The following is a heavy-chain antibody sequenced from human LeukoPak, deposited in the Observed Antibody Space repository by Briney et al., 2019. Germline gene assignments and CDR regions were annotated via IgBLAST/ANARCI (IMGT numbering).Heavy chain of an antibody. J-gene: IGHJ4*02. V-gene: IGHV5-51*01. CDR2: INPGDSET. Sequence: GESLKISCNGSGYSFTSYWIGWVRQMPGRGLEWMGIINPGDSETTYSPSFHGQVTISPDKSISTAYLQWSSLKASDTAMYYCARRGYGSGTYYFDSWGQGTLVTVSS. CDR1: GYSFTSYW. CDR3: ARRGYGSGTYYFDS. D-gene: IGHD3-10*01.